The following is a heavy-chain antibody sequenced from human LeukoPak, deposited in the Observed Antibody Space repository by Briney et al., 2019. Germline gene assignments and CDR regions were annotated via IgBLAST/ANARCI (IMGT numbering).Heavy chain of an antibody. J-gene: IGHJ5*02. D-gene: IGHD2-15*01. CDR1: GFTFSSYW. CDR2: IKRDGSEK. Sequence: PGGSLRLSCAASGFTFSSYWMTWVRQAPGKGLEWVANIKRDGSEKYYVDSVKGRFTISRDNAKNSLYLQMNSLRAEDTAVYYCARVRGVVVATPDQNWFDPWGQGALVTVSS. CDR3: ARVRGVVVATPDQNWFDP. V-gene: IGHV3-7*05.